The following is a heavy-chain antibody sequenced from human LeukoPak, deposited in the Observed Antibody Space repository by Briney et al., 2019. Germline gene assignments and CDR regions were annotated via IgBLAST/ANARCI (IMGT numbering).Heavy chain of an antibody. D-gene: IGHD4-17*01. CDR1: GGSFSGYY. CDR2: INHSGST. Sequence: SETLSLTCAVYGGSFSGYYWSWIRQPPGKGLEWIGEINHSGSTNYNPSLKSRVTISVDTSKNQFSLKLSSVTAADTAVYYCARAAPYYGDDGFDIWGQGTMVTVSS. CDR3: ARAAPYYGDDGFDI. V-gene: IGHV4-34*01. J-gene: IGHJ3*02.